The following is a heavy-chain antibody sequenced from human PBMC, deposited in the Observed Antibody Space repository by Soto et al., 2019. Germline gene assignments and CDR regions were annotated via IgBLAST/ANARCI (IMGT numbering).Heavy chain of an antibody. CDR3: AASLIPVMSTPHGYDQLSFDD. CDR2: IYYSGVP. CDR1: GVSITDYY. D-gene: IGHD3-16*01. V-gene: IGHV4-59*01. J-gene: IGHJ4*02. Sequence: SETLSLTCTVSGVSITDYYWSWIRQAPGKGLESMGYIYYSGVPFYNPSLNSRATISRDTSKNQFSLNLYFVTTADTAVYYCAASLIPVMSTPHGYDQLSFDDWGQGSLVTVAS.